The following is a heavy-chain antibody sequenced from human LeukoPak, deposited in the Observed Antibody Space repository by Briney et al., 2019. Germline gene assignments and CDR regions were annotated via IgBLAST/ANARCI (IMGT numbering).Heavy chain of an antibody. J-gene: IGHJ4*02. D-gene: IGHD2/OR15-2a*01. V-gene: IGHV4-59*08. CDR3: AGHHPRNTVYF. Sequence: SETLSLTCTVSGGSISSYYWSWIRQPPGKGLEWIAYISDIGSINYNPSLKRRVTISLDTSKNQFSLKLSSVTAADTAVYYCAGHHPRNTVYFWGQGTPVTVSS. CDR2: ISDIGSI. CDR1: GGSISSYY.